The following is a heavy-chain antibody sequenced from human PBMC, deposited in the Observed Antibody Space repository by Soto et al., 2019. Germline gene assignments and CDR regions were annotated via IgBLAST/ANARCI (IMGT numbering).Heavy chain of an antibody. CDR3: ALNYYGLDV. J-gene: IGHJ6*02. CDR1: GFRFSDFY. V-gene: IGHV3-72*01. CDR2: SSNEASSYTT. Sequence: GGSLRLSCAVSGFRFSDFYMDWVRQTPGKGLEWVGRSSNEASSYTTDYAASVKGRFTISRHDSQNSLFLQMNSLKTEDTAIYFCALNYYGLDVLGHGTTVTVSS.